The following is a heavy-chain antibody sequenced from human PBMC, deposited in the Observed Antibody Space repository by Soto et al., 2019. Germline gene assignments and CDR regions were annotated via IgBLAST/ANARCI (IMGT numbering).Heavy chain of an antibody. V-gene: IGHV1-69*06. D-gene: IGHD1-26*01. CDR1: GGTFSRYA. CDR3: AREGPPDVVGANPA. J-gene: IGHJ5*02. Sequence: SVKVSCKASGGTFSRYAISWVRQPPGQGREWMGGIIPSFGTANYAQKFQGRVTITADKSTSTAYMELSSLRSEDTAVYYCAREGPPDVVGANPAWGQGPLVPVS. CDR2: IIPSFGTA.